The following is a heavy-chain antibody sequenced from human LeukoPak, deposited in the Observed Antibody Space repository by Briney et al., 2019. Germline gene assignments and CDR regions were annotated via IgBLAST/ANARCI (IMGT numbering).Heavy chain of an antibody. Sequence: PETLSLTCAVSGGSISTYYWSWIRQPPGKGLEWIGYIYYSGSTNYNPSLKSRITISVDTSRNQFSLSLSSVTAADTAVYYCARGTVQMGMGERYFDNWGQGTLVTVSP. CDR3: ARGTVQMGMGERYFDN. D-gene: IGHD1-1*01. CDR2: IYYSGST. J-gene: IGHJ4*02. CDR1: GGSISTYY. V-gene: IGHV4-59*01.